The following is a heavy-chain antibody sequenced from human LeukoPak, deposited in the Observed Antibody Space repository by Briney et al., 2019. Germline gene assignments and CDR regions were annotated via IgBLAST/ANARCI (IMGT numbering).Heavy chain of an antibody. J-gene: IGHJ3*02. Sequence: SVKVSCKASGGTFSSYAISWVRQAPGQGLEWMGGIIPIFGTANYAQKFQGRVTITADESTSTAYMELSSLRSEDTAVYYCARRYDSSGFYLDDAFDIWGQGTMVTVS. CDR2: IIPIFGTA. CDR3: ARRYDSSGFYLDDAFDI. D-gene: IGHD3-22*01. CDR1: GGTFSSYA. V-gene: IGHV1-69*13.